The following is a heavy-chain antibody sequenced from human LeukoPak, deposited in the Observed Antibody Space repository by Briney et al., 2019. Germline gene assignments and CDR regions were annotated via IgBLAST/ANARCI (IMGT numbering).Heavy chain of an antibody. CDR1: GDSISSGDYY. CDR2: ISSSGST. CDR3: AAYYYDSSGYYQFFDY. Sequence: SETLSLTCTVSGDSISSGDYYWSWIRQPAGKGLEWIGRISSSGSTNYNPSLKSRVTISVDTSKNQFSLKLSSVTAADTAVYYCAAYYYDSSGYYQFFDYWGQGTLVTVSS. D-gene: IGHD3-22*01. V-gene: IGHV4-61*02. J-gene: IGHJ4*02.